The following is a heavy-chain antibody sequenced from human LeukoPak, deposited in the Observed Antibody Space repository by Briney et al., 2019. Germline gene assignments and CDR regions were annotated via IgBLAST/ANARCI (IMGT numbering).Heavy chain of an antibody. CDR2: INHSGST. CDR1: GGSFSGYY. Sequence: SETLSLTCAVYGGSFSGYYWSWIRQPPGKGLEWIGEINHSGSTNYNPSLRSRVTISVDTSKNQFSLKLSSVTAADTAVYYCARLTLTGSLNWGQGTLVTVSS. V-gene: IGHV4-34*01. J-gene: IGHJ4*02. D-gene: IGHD7-27*01. CDR3: ARLTLTGSLN.